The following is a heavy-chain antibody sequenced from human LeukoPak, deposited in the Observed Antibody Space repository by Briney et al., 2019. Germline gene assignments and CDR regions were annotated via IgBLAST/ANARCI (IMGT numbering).Heavy chain of an antibody. CDR1: GFTFSSYN. CDR2: IKQDGSEK. CDR3: AKDMEDSSSWFPLFDY. Sequence: PGGSLRLSCAASGFTFSSYNMNWVRQAPGKGLEWVANIKQDGSEKYYVDSVKGRFTISRDNAKNSLYLQMNSLRAEDTAVYYCAKDMEDSSSWFPLFDYWGQGTLVTVSS. V-gene: IGHV3-7*01. J-gene: IGHJ4*02. D-gene: IGHD6-6*01.